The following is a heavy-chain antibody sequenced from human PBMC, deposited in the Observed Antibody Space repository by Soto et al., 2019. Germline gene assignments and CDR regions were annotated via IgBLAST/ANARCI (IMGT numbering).Heavy chain of an antibody. CDR1: GGSISSYY. CDR3: ARSRAYCGGDGSIDY. D-gene: IGHD2-21*02. Sequence: QVQLQESGPGLVKPSETLSLTCTVSGGSISSYYWSWIRQPPGKGLEWIGYIYYSGSTNYNPSLTRRVTTSVDTSKNRFSLKLSAVTAADTAVYYCARSRAYCGGDGSIDYWGQGTLVTVSS. V-gene: IGHV4-59*01. CDR2: IYYSGST. J-gene: IGHJ4*02.